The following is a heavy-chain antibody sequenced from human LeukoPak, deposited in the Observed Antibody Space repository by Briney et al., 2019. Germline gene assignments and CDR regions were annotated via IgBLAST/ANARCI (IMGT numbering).Heavy chain of an antibody. V-gene: IGHV3-53*01. CDR3: ARVPVASWIQLDS. CDR1: GFTVSSNY. D-gene: IGHD6-13*01. J-gene: IGHJ4*02. CDR2: ICSGGST. Sequence: PGGSLRLSCAASGFTVSSNYMSWVRQAPGKGLEWVSIICSGGSTNFSADVKGRFTISRDNSKNTLYLQMNSLRAEDTALYYCARVPVASWIQLDSWGQGTLVTVSS.